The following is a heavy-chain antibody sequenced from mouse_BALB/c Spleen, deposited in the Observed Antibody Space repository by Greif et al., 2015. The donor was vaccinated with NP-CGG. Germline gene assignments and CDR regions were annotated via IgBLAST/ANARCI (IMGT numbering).Heavy chain of an antibody. Sequence: QVQLQQSGAELVRPGSSVKISCKASGYAFSSYWMNWVKQRPGQGLEWIGQIYPGDGDTNYNGKFKGKATLTADKSSSTAYMQLSSLTSEDSAVYFCAREAYDGYPYWGQGTLVTVSA. CDR2: IYPGDGDT. V-gene: IGHV1-80*01. J-gene: IGHJ3*01. CDR3: AREAYDGYPY. CDR1: GYAFSSYW. D-gene: IGHD2-3*01.